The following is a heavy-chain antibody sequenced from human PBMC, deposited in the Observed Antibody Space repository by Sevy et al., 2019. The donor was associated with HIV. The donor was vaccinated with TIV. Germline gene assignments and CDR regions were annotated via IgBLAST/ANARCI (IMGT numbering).Heavy chain of an antibody. CDR2: ISGSGGST. D-gene: IGHD2-15*01. CDR3: AKAKTVAAGFDY. J-gene: IGHJ4*02. V-gene: IGHV3-23*01. CDR1: GFTFRSYV. Sequence: GGSLRLSCAASGFTFRSYVMSWVRQAPGKGLEWVSGISGSGGSTYYADSVKGRFTISRDNSKNTLYRQRNSLRAEDTAVYYCAKAKTVAAGFDYWGQGTLVTVSS.